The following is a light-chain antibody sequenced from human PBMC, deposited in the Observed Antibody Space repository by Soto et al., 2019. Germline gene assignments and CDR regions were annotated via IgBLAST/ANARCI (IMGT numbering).Light chain of an antibody. Sequence: ESLLTQSPGTLSFSQGARATLSCRASQSVSRNYLVWYQQKPGQAPRLLIYGASGRATGIPDRFSGSGSGTDFTLTISSLQSEDFALYYCQQYNDWPLPFGQGTKADIK. J-gene: IGKJ1*01. V-gene: IGKV3-20*01. CDR1: QSVSRNY. CDR3: QQYNDWPLP. CDR2: GAS.